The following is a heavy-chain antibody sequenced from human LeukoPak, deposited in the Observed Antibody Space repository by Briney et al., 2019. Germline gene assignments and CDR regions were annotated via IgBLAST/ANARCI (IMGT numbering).Heavy chain of an antibody. J-gene: IGHJ4*02. V-gene: IGHV3-53*01. CDR3: VREGITGRRFFDA. Sequence: PGGSLRLSCAASGFIVSDNCMTWVRQAPGKGLEWVSVINSDGTTYYADSVKGRFTISRDNSKNTLYLQMNSLRVEDTAVYSFVREGITGRRFFDAWGQGVLVTVSS. CDR1: GFIVSDNC. CDR2: INSDGTT. D-gene: IGHD1-1*01.